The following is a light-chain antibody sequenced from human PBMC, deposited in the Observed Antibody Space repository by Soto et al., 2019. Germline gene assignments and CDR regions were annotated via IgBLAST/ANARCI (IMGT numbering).Light chain of an antibody. CDR2: KTS. J-gene: IGKJ2*01. CDR1: QSISTY. Sequence: DIQMTQSPSTLSASVGDRVTITCRASQSISTYLAWYQQKPGKAPKALIYKTSSLESGVPSRFSGSGSGTEFTLTISSLQPDDSATYYCQQYNSYPYTFGQGTKLEIK. CDR3: QQYNSYPYT. V-gene: IGKV1-5*03.